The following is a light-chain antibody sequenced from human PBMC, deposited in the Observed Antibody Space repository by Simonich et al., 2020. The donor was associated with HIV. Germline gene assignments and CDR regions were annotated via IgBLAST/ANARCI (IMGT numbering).Light chain of an antibody. CDR1: QSVLYSSNNKTY. J-gene: IGKJ3*01. CDR2: WAS. Sequence: DIVMTQSPDSLAVSLGERATINCKSRQSVLYSSNNKTYLAWYQQKPGQPPKLLIYWASSRESGVPDRFSGSGSGKDFTLTISSLQAEDVAVYYCQQYYSSPPTFGPGTKVDIK. V-gene: IGKV4-1*01. CDR3: QQYYSSPPT.